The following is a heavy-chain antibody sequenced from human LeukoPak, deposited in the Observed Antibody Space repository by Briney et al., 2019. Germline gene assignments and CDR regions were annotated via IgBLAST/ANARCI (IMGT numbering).Heavy chain of an antibody. CDR1: GVSFGPFS. J-gene: IGHJ4*02. CDR2: IQASGDT. D-gene: IGHD1-1*01. CDR3: ARLVRAWNDHFDS. V-gene: IGHV4-4*09. Sequence: SQTLSLSCTLSGVSFGPFSWSWIRQPPGQGLEWIAYIQASGDTSVSPALKSRVTISMDMSRNEFSLKLSSVTAADTAVYYCARLVRAWNDHFDSWGQGTLVTVSS.